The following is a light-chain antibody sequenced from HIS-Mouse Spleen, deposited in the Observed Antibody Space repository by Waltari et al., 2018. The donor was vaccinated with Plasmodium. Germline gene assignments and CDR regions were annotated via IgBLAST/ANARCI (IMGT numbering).Light chain of an antibody. CDR2: AAS. J-gene: IGKJ3*01. CDR3: QQLNSYPSLT. CDR1: QGISSY. V-gene: IGKV1-9*01. Sequence: DIQLTQSPSFLSASVGDRVSITCRASQGISSYLSCYQQKPGKAPKLLIYAASTFQSGVPSRFSGSGSGTEVTLTISGLQPEDFATYYCQQLNSYPSLTFGPGTKVDIK.